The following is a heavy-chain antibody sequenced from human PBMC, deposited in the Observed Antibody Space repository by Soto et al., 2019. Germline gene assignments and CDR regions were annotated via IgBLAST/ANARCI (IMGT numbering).Heavy chain of an antibody. CDR1: GASISTNNW. CDR2: IHYSGST. V-gene: IGHV4-4*02. Sequence: TETLSFTCAVSGASISTNNWWTWVRQPPGKGLEWIGYIHYSGSTNYNPSLKSRVTISVDTSKNQFSLKLSSVTATDTAAYHCTRGDGYYIYWGQGTLVTVSS. J-gene: IGHJ4*02. CDR3: TRGDGYYIY. D-gene: IGHD3-3*01.